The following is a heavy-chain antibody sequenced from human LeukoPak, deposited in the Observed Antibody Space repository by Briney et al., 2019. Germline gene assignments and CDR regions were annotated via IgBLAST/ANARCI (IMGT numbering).Heavy chain of an antibody. CDR2: IYSGGST. J-gene: IGHJ4*02. CDR1: GFTVSSNY. Sequence: PGGSLRLSCAASGFTVSSNYMSWVRQAPGKGLEWVSVIYSGGSTYYADSVKGRFTIARDNSKNTLYLQMNSLRAEDTAVYYCAKKFGSSAWYVGFDSWGQGTLVSVSP. V-gene: IGHV3-53*01. CDR3: AKKFGSSAWYVGFDS. D-gene: IGHD6-19*01.